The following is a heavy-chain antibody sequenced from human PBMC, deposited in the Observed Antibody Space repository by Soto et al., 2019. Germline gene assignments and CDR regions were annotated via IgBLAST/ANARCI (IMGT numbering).Heavy chain of an antibody. V-gene: IGHV1-18*01. CDR3: ARTATPPHGDDAFDY. CDR2: ISAYNGNT. J-gene: IGHJ4*02. D-gene: IGHD4-17*01. Sequence: QVQLVQSGAEVKKPGASVKVSCKASGYTFTSYGISWVRQAPGQGLEWMGWISAYNGNTNYAQKLQGRVTMTTDTPRSTVYVELRSLRSDDTAVHYCARTATPPHGDDAFDYWGQGTLVTVSS. CDR1: GYTFTSYG.